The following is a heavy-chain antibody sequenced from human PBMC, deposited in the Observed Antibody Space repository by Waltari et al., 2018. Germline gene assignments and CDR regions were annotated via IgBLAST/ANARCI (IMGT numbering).Heavy chain of an antibody. Sequence: EVQVLESGGGLVQPGGSVRLHCAASGFTFSSYAMTWVRQPPGKGLEWVSGITGSGGSTYYADSVKGRFTISRDNSKNTLYLQMNSLRAEDTAVYYCAKVGDSGYAYAYYDHWGQGTLVTVSS. CDR2: ITGSGGST. CDR1: GFTFSSYA. J-gene: IGHJ4*02. CDR3: AKVGDSGYAYAYYDH. D-gene: IGHD5-12*01. V-gene: IGHV3-23*01.